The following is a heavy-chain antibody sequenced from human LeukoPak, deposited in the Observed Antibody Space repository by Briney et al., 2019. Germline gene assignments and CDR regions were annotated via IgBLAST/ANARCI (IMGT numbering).Heavy chain of an antibody. V-gene: IGHV1-2*02. Sequence: ASVRVSCKTSGYTFSDYYIHWVRQAPGQGLEWMGWINPNSAFTKYSQRFQGRVTMTRDTSISTAYMELSRLRSDDTAVYYCARDQGEGSYDYWGQGTLVTVSS. CDR2: INPNSAFT. D-gene: IGHD1-26*01. CDR3: ARDQGEGSYDY. J-gene: IGHJ4*02. CDR1: GYTFSDYY.